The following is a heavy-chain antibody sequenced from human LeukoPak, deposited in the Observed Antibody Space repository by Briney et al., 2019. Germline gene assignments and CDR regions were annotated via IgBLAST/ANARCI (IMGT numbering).Heavy chain of an antibody. CDR1: NYSISGSNW. CDR2: IYYSGAT. CDR3: ASTGNWDDLGVDF. D-gene: IGHD1-1*01. J-gene: IGHJ6*01. Sequence: PSETLSLTCTVSNYSISGSNWWGLIRQPPGKGLEWIAYIYYSGATYYNTFPRGRATVSVDMSENHFALKLTSVTAVDTAVYYCASTGNWDDLGVDFWGQGIADPVSS. V-gene: IGHV4-28*01.